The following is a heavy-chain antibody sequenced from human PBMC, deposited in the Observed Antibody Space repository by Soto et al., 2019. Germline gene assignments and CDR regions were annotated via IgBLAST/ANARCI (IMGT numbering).Heavy chain of an antibody. CDR1: GFTFSSYG. CDR3: AKRLPITMVRGFYGMDV. D-gene: IGHD3-10*01. J-gene: IGHJ6*02. Sequence: GGSLRLSCAASGFTFSSYGMHWVRQAPGKGLEWVAVISYDGSNKYYADSVKGRFTISRDNSKNTLYLQMNSLRAEDTAVYYCAKRLPITMVRGFYGMDVWGQGTTVTVSS. V-gene: IGHV3-30*18. CDR2: ISYDGSNK.